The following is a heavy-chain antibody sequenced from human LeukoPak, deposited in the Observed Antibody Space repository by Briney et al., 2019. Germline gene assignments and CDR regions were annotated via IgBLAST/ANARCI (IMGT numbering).Heavy chain of an antibody. V-gene: IGHV3-23*01. CDR2: ISGSGGTT. CDR1: GFTFSSYA. CDR3: AKGALGAARYYFDY. D-gene: IGHD6-6*01. J-gene: IGHJ4*02. Sequence: GGSLRLSCAASGFTFSSYAMSWVRQAPGKGLEWVSAISGSGGTTYYADSVKGRFTISRDNSKNTLYLQMDSLRAEDTAIYYCAKGALGAARYYFDYWGQGTLVTVSS.